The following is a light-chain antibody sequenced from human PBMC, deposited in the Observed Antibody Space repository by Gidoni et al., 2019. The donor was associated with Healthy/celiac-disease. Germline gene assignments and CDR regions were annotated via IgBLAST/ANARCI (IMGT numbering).Light chain of an antibody. CDR3: QQRSNWPPLT. J-gene: IGKJ4*01. CDR2: DAS. V-gene: IGKV3-11*01. Sequence: EIVLTQSPATLSLSPGERATLSCRASQSVSSYLAWYQQKPGQAPRLLLYDASNRATGSPARCSGSGSGTDFTLTISSLEPEDFAVYYCQQRSNWPPLTFGGGTKVEIK. CDR1: QSVSSY.